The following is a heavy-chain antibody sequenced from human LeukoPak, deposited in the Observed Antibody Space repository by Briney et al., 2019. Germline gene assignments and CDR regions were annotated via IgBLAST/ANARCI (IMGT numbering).Heavy chain of an antibody. D-gene: IGHD6-19*01. CDR1: GGSISSGDYY. CDR3: ARVFSSGGANWFDP. Sequence: PSETLSLTCTVSGGSISSGDYYWSWIRQPPEKGLEWTGYIYYSGSTYYNPSLKSRVTISVDTSKNQFSLKLSSVTAADTAVYYCARVFSSGGANWFDPWGQGTLVTVSS. J-gene: IGHJ5*02. V-gene: IGHV4-30-4*01. CDR2: IYYSGST.